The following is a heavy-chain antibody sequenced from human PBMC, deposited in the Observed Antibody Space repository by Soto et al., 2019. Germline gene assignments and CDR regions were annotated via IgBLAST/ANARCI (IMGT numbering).Heavy chain of an antibody. J-gene: IGHJ6*02. CDR1: GFTFTSSA. D-gene: IGHD3-10*01. CDR2: IVVGSGNT. V-gene: IGHV1-58*01. CDR3: AADLPYGSGSYYGMDV. Sequence: EASVKVSCKASGFTFTSSAVQWVRQARGQRLEWIGWIVVGSGNTNYAQKFQERVTITRDMSTSTAYMELSSLRSEDTAVYYCAADLPYGSGSYYGMDVWGQGTTVTVS.